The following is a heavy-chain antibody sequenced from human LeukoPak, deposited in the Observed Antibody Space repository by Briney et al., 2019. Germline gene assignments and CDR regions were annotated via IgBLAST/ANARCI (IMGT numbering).Heavy chain of an antibody. V-gene: IGHV1-58*02. Sequence: ASVKVSCKASGFTFTSSAMQWVRQARGQRLEWIGWIVVGSGNTNYAQKFQERVTITRDMSTSTAYMELSSLRSEDTAVYYCAAVPGDTYYYGSGSLYWGQGTLVTVSS. CDR2: IVVGSGNT. CDR3: AAVPGDTYYYGSGSLY. CDR1: GFTFTSSA. D-gene: IGHD3-10*01. J-gene: IGHJ4*02.